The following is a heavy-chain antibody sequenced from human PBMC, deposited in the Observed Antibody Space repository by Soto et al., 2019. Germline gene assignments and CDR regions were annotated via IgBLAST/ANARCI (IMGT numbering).Heavy chain of an antibody. CDR2: IIPILGIA. CDR3: ARMPEGSYGDARY. CDR1: GGTFSSYT. Sequence: QVQLVQSGAEVKKPGSSVKVSCKASGGTFSSYTISWVRQAPGQGLEWMGRIIPILGIANYAQKFQGRVTITADKFTSTAYMELSSLRSDGTAVYDCARMPEGSYGDARYWVQGTLMIVAS. V-gene: IGHV1-69*02. J-gene: IGHJ4*02. D-gene: IGHD3-16*01.